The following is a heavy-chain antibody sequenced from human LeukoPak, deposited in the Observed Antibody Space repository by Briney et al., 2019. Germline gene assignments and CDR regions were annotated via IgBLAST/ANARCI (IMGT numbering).Heavy chain of an antibody. J-gene: IGHJ4*02. V-gene: IGHV3-48*01. Sequence: GGSLRLSCAASGFTFSSYSMNWVRQAPGKGLEWLSYISSSSSTIYYADSVKGRFTISRDNAKNSLYLQMNSLRAEDTAVYYCARGDCSGGSCYLSLTTIDYWGQGTLVAVSS. CDR2: ISSSSSTI. CDR3: ARGDCSGGSCYLSLTTIDY. CDR1: GFTFSSYS. D-gene: IGHD2-15*01.